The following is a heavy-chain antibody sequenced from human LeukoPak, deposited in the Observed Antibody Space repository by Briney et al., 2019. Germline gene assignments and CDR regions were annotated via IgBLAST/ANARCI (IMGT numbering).Heavy chain of an antibody. V-gene: IGHV3-33*06. J-gene: IGHJ4*02. CDR1: GFSFSTYG. D-gene: IGHD5-18*01. Sequence: GRSLRLSCAASGFSFSTYGMHWVRQAPGKGLEWVAVIWNDGSNKYYEDSVKGRFTISRDNSKNTLFLQMNSLRAEDTAVYYCAKGSTAIPFFDYWGQGTLVTVSS. CDR3: AKGSTAIPFFDY. CDR2: IWNDGSNK.